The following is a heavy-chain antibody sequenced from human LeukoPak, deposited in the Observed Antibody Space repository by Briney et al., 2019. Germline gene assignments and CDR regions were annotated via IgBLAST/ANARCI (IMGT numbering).Heavy chain of an antibody. CDR3: AKERVETTGDDTGEVY. V-gene: IGHV3-30*02. CDR1: GFTVSGNY. CDR2: IRYDGSNK. J-gene: IGHJ4*02. D-gene: IGHD4-17*01. Sequence: GGSLRLSCAVSGFTVSGNYMNWVRQAPGKGLEWVAFIRYDGSNKYYADSVKGRFTISRDNSKNTLYLQMNSLRAEDTAVYYCAKERVETTGDDTGEVYWGQGTLVTVSS.